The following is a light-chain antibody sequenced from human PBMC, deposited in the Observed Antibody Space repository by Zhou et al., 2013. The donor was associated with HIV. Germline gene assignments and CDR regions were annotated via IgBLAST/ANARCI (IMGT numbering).Light chain of an antibody. CDR3: GAWDYSLSAVV. CDR1: KLQHWGKF. Sequence: QSVLTQPPSMSAAPGQRVTISCSGSKLQHWGKFCFLVPAIPRNSPPNSSSMEDNKRPSEIPDRFSGSKSGPTATLDITGLYTGDEAEYFCGAWDYSLSAVVFGGGTKLTVL. CDR2: EDN. J-gene: IGLJ2*01. V-gene: IGLV1-51*02.